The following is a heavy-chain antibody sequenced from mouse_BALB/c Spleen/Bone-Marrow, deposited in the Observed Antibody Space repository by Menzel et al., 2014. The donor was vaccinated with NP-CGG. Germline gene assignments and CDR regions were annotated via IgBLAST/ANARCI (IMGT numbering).Heavy chain of an antibody. Sequence: GAEFVMPGASVKMSCKASGYTFTGKWMHWVKQRPGQGLEWIGAIDTSDSYINYNQKFKGKASLTVDASSSTAYMHLSSPTSDDSAVYYCARGGHDFSLDYWGQGTSVIVSS. CDR1: GYTFTGKW. CDR2: IDTSDSYI. J-gene: IGHJ4*01. V-gene: IGHV1-69*01. D-gene: IGHD2-4*01. CDR3: ARGGHDFSLDY.